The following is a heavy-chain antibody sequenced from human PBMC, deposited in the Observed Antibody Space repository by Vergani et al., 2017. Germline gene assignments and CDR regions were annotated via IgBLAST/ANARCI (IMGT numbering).Heavy chain of an antibody. J-gene: IGHJ5*02. D-gene: IGHD2-2*01. V-gene: IGHV4-39*01. CDR3: ARRVGYCSTTSCYGWFDP. CDR2: IYYSGST. CDR1: GGSISSSSYY. Sequence: QLQLQESGPGLVKPSETLSLTCTVSGGSISSSSYYWGWIRQPPGKGLEWIGSIYYSGSTYYNPSLKSRVTISVDTSKNQFSLKLSSVTAADTAVYYCARRVGYCSTTSCYGWFDPWGQGTLVTVSS.